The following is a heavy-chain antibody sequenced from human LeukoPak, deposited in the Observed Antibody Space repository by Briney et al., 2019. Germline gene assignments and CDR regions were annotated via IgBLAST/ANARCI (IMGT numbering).Heavy chain of an antibody. CDR3: ARADSSGYYFDY. CDR2: ISSSGGNT. D-gene: IGHD3-22*01. J-gene: IGHJ4*02. Sequence: GGSLRLSCAASGFTFSTFGMSWVRQAPGKGLEWVSSISSSGGNTYYADSVKGRVTISRDNSENTLYLQMNSLRAEDTAVYYCARADSSGYYFDYWGQGTLVTVSS. V-gene: IGHV3-23*01. CDR1: GFTFSTFG.